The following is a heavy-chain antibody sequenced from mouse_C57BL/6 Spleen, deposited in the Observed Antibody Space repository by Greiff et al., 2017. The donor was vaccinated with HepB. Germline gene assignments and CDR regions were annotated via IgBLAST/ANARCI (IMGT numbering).Heavy chain of an antibody. CDR3: ARSSTGRRDAMDY. V-gene: IGHV1-19*01. CDR1: GYTFTDYY. J-gene: IGHJ4*01. D-gene: IGHD4-1*02. Sequence: EVQLQQSGPVLVKPGASVKMSCKASGYTFTDYYMNWVKQSHGKSLEWIGVINPYNGGTSYNQKFKGKATLTVDKSSSTAYMELNSLTSEDSAVYYCARSSTGRRDAMDYWGQGTSVTVSS. CDR2: INPYNGGT.